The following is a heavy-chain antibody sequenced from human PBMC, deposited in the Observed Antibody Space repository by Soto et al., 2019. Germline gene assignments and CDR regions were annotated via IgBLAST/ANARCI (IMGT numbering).Heavy chain of an antibody. V-gene: IGHV3-7*01. J-gene: IGHJ4*02. CDR3: PTGGSGTSYVGPLAY. CDR1: AFSLKTYW. CDR2: IRQYGDET. D-gene: IGHD3-10*01. Sequence: EVQLVESGGGLVLPGGSLRLSCVGSAFSLKTYWMAWVRQAPGKGLEWVANIRQYGDETFYVDSVKGRFTIARANGNNSVYLQMDNLRAKDTGLYYCPTGGSGTSYVGPLAYWGQGLMVIVSS.